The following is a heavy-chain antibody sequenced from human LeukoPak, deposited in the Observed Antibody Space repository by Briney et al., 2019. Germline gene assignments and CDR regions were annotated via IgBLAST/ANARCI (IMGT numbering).Heavy chain of an antibody. CDR1: GFTFSDYY. D-gene: IGHD2-21*02. CDR2: ISSSGSTI. V-gene: IGHV3-11*01. Sequence: PGGSLRLSCAASGFTFSDYYMSWIRQAPGKGLEWVSYISSSGSTIYYADSVKGRFTISRDNAKNSLYLQMNSLRAEDTAVYYCARLVVVTAIPGDYYFDYWGQGTLVTISS. J-gene: IGHJ4*02. CDR3: ARLVVVTAIPGDYYFDY.